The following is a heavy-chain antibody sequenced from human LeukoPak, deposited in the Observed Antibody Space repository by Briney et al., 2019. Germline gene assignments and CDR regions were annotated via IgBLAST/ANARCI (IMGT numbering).Heavy chain of an antibody. CDR2: IYWYCGNP. CDR3: ARVRYYGSGSYYADD. V-gene: IGHV3-20*04. D-gene: IGHD3-10*01. J-gene: IGHJ4*02. CDR1: GFTFDDYG. Sequence: GALRLSCSASGFTFDDYGMGWVRQGPREGLEWVSGIYWYCGNPGYADSVKGRFTISRDNAKNYLYMQMNSLRAEDTALYYCARVRYYGSGSYYADDWGQGTLVTVSS.